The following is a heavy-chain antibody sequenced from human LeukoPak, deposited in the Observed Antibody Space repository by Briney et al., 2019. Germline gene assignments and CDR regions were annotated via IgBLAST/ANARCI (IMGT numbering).Heavy chain of an antibody. CDR2: ISAYNGNT. Sequence: ASVKVSCKASGYTFTSYYMHWVRQAPGQGLEWMGWISAYNGNTNYAQKLQGRVTMTTDTSTSTAYMELRSLRSDDTAVYYCARDRTRDQLLRSVDWFDPWGQGTLVTVSS. J-gene: IGHJ5*02. CDR3: ARDRTRDQLLRSVDWFDP. V-gene: IGHV1-18*04. CDR1: GYTFTSYY. D-gene: IGHD2-2*01.